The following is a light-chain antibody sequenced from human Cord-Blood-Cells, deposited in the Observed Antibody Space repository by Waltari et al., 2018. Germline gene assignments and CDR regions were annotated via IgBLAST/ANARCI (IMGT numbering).Light chain of an antibody. CDR1: QSLLHSNGYNY. Sequence: ISCRSSQSLLHSNGYNYLDWYLQKPGQSPQLLIYLGSNRASGVPDRFSGSGSGTDFTLKISRVEAEDVGVYYCMQALQTPRTFGQGTKVEIK. J-gene: IGKJ1*01. V-gene: IGKV2-28*01. CDR2: LGS. CDR3: MQALQTPRT.